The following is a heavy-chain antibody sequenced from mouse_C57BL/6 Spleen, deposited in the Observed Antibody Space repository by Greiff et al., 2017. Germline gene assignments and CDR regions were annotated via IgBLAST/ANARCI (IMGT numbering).Heavy chain of an antibody. V-gene: IGHV1-78*01. CDR2: IYPSDGST. D-gene: IGHD1-1*01. Sequence: QVQLQQSDAELVKPGASVKISCKVSGYTFTDHTIHWMKQRPGQGLEWIGYIYPSDGSTKYNEKFKGKAILTADKSSSTAYMQLNSLTSEDSAVYFCASAYYGSSYDYFDDWGQGTTLTVSS. CDR1: GYTFTDHT. CDR3: ASAYYGSSYDYFDD. J-gene: IGHJ2*01.